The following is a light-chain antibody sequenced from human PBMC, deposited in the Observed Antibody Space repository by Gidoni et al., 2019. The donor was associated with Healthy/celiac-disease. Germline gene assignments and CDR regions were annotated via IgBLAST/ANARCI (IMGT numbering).Light chain of an antibody. V-gene: IGLV3-25*03. J-gene: IGLJ2*01. CDR2: KDS. CDR3: QSADSSGTLW. Sequence: SYELTQPPSVSVSPGQTARITCSGDALPKQYAYWYQQKPGQAPVLVIYKDSERPSGIPERFSGSSSGTTVTLTISGVQAEDEADYYCQSADSSGTLWVGGGTKLTVL. CDR1: ALPKQY.